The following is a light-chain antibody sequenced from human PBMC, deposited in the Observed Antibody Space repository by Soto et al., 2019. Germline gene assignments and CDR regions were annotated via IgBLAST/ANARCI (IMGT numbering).Light chain of an antibody. CDR1: NSNIGRYS. CDR3: AAWDANLNGPL. V-gene: IGLV1-44*01. Sequence: QYALTQPPSLSGTPWQRVTISCSGSNSNIGRYSVNWYQHFPGTAPKILIYSDDERPSGVPDRFSGSKSGTSASLAISGLQSEDEAEYYCAAWDANLNGPLFGGGTTLTVL. CDR2: SDD. J-gene: IGLJ3*02.